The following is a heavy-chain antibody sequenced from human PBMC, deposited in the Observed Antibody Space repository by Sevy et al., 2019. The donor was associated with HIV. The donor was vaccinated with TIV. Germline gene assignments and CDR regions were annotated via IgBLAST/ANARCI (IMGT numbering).Heavy chain of an antibody. CDR3: ARGVPRDYDFPHYYYYMDV. D-gene: IGHD3-3*01. V-gene: IGHV1-69*06. CDR1: GGTFSSYA. CDR2: IIPIFGTA. J-gene: IGHJ6*03. Sequence: ASVKVSCKASGGTFSSYAISWVRQAPGQGLEWMGGIIPIFGTANYAQKFQGRVTITADKSTSTAYMELSSLRSEDTAVYYCARGVPRDYDFPHYYYYMDVWGIGTTVTVSS.